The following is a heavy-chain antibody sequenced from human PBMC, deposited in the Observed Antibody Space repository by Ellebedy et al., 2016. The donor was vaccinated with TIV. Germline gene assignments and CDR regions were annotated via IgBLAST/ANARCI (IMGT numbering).Heavy chain of an antibody. D-gene: IGHD6-19*01. CDR2: IFPFDSDT. V-gene: IGHV5-51*01. J-gene: IGHJ5*01. CDR1: RYTFATYW. Sequence: KVSXKGSRYTFATYWIGWVRQMPGKGLEWMGIIFPFDSDTRYSPSFQGQVTISADNSIDTAYLQWSSLEASDTAIYYCARGIAVAGIGNWFDSWGQGTLVTVSS. CDR3: ARGIAVAGIGNWFDS.